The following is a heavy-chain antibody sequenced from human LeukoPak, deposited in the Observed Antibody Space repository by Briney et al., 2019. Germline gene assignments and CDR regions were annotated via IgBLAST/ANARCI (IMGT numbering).Heavy chain of an antibody. J-gene: IGHJ6*03. CDR1: GGSISSSSYY. CDR3: ARDLMGSSWTDYYYYYYMDV. D-gene: IGHD6-13*01. CDR2: IYYSGST. Sequence: PSETLSLTCTVSGGSISSSSYYWGWIRQPPGKGLEWIGSIYYSGSTYYNPSLKSRVTISVDTSKNQFSLKLSSVTAADTAVYYCARDLMGSSWTDYYYYYYMDVWGKGTTVTVSS. V-gene: IGHV4-39*07.